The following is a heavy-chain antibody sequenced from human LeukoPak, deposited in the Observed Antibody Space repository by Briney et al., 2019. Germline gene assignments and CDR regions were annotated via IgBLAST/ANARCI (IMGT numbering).Heavy chain of an antibody. CDR1: GFTFSSYW. D-gene: IGHD5-24*01. V-gene: IGHV3-7*01. Sequence: GGSLRLSCVVSGFTFSSYWMSWVRQAPGKGLEWVANIKEDGSVKSYVDSVKGRFTISRDNAKNSLYLQMNSLRAEDSAVYYCARALWGYNLIDYYYYYMDVWGKGTTVTVSS. J-gene: IGHJ6*03. CDR3: ARALWGYNLIDYYYYYMDV. CDR2: IKEDGSVK.